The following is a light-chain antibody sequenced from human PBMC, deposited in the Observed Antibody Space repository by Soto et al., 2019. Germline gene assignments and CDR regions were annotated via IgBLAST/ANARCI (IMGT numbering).Light chain of an antibody. V-gene: IGLV4-69*01. CDR2: LNSGGSH. J-gene: IGLJ7*01. CDR3: QTWGTAIHAV. CDR1: SGHTTYD. Sequence: QLVLTQSPSASASLGASVQLTCTLSSGHTTYDIAWHQQQPGKGPRFLMRLNSGGSHIKGDGIPDRFSGSSSGAERYLTISSLQSEDEAAYYCQTWGTAIHAVFGGGTQLTVL.